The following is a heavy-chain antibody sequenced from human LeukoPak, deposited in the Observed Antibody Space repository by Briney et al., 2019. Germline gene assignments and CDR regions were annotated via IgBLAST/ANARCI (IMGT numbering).Heavy chain of an antibody. CDR2: INPNSGGT. Sequence: ASVKVSCKASGYTFTGYYMHWVRQAPGKGLEWMGWINPNSGGTNYAQKSQGWVTMTRDTSISTAYMELSRLRSDDTAVYYCARALTAAAGGTNWFDPWGQGTLVTVSS. D-gene: IGHD6-13*01. V-gene: IGHV1-2*04. CDR3: ARALTAAAGGTNWFDP. CDR1: GYTFTGYY. J-gene: IGHJ5*02.